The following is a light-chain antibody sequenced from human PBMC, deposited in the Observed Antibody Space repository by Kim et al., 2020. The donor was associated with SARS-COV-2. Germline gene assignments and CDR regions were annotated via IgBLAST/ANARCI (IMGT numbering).Light chain of an antibody. V-gene: IGKV2-28*01. CDR1: QSLLYSNGFNY. J-gene: IGKJ1*01. CDR3: MQALQTPRT. CDR2: LGS. Sequence: VLMTQSSLSLPVTXGEPASIACKSSQSLLYSNGFNYLDWYVQKPGQSPQLLIYLGSFRASGVPDRFSGSGSGTDFTLRISRVEADDVGVYYCMQALQTPRTFGLGTKVDIK.